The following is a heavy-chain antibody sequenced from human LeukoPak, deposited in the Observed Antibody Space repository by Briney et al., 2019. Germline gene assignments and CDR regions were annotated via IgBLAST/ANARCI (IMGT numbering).Heavy chain of an antibody. D-gene: IGHD3-10*01. CDR3: ARDSGNYHYDMDV. CDR2: NFFHDGST. V-gene: IGHV1-46*02. Sequence: ASVKVSCKTSEYSFNSHHVHWVRQAPGQGLEWMGINFFHDGSTSNTQKFQGRVTMTRDTSTSTVYMELSSLRSEDTAVYYCARDSGNYHYDMDVWGQGTTVIVSS. J-gene: IGHJ6*02. CDR1: EYSFNSHH.